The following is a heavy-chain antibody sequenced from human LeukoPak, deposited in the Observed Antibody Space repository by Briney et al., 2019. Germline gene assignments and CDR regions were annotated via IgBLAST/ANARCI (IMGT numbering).Heavy chain of an antibody. Sequence: ASVKVSCKVSGYTLTELSMHWVRQAPGKGLEWMGGFDPEDGETIYAQKFQGRVTMTEDTSTDTAYMELSSLRSEDTAVYYCAREELYYDSSGYYYNYWGQGTLVTVSS. CDR1: GYTLTELS. V-gene: IGHV1-24*01. J-gene: IGHJ4*02. CDR2: FDPEDGET. D-gene: IGHD3-22*01. CDR3: AREELYYDSSGYYYNY.